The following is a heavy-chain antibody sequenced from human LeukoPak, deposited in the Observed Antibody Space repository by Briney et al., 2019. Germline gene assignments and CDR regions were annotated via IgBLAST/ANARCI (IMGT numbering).Heavy chain of an antibody. V-gene: IGHV3-53*01. Sequence: GGSLRPSCAASGFTVSSNYMSWVRQGPGKGLEWVALIYNDGSTHYTDSVKGRFTISRDTSRNTLFLQMNSLRVEDSAMYYCVKRLTLGDLSIKGAFALWGQGTLVTVAS. D-gene: IGHD3-16*02. J-gene: IGHJ3*01. CDR3: VKRLTLGDLSIKGAFAL. CDR1: GFTVSSNY. CDR2: IYNDGST.